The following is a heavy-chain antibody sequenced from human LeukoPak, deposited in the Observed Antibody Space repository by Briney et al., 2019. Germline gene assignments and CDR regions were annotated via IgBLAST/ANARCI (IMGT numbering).Heavy chain of an antibody. J-gene: IGHJ4*02. CDR1: GGSISSYY. Sequence: SETLSLTCTVSGGSISSYYWSWIRQPPGKGLEWIGYIYYSGSTNYNPSLKSRVTISVDTSKNQFSLKLSSVTAADTAVYYCARGRDGYTFDYWGQGTLVTVSS. CDR2: IYYSGST. V-gene: IGHV4-59*01. CDR3: ARGRDGYTFDY. D-gene: IGHD5-24*01.